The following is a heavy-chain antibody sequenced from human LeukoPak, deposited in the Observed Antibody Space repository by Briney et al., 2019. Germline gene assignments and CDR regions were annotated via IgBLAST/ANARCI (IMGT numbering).Heavy chain of an antibody. D-gene: IGHD3-10*01. V-gene: IGHV3-66*01. CDR3: ARDHSALASYPNP. Sequence: SGGSLRLSCTASGFNVNSNYMSWVRQVPGKGLEWVSVVFGGGGTYYADSVKGRFTISRDNSKNTLYLQMNSLRAEDTAVYYCARDHSALASYPNPWGQGTLVTVSA. J-gene: IGHJ5*02. CDR2: VFGGGGT. CDR1: GFNVNSNY.